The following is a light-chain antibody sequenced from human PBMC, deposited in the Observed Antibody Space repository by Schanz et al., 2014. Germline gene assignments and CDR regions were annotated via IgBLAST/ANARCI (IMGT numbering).Light chain of an antibody. J-gene: IGKJ2*01. V-gene: IGKV3-20*01. Sequence: EIVLTQSPATLSLSPGERATLSCRASRSISGNLAWYQQKPGQAPRLLIYGASTRATAIPDRFSGSGSGTDFTLTISRLEPEDAAVYYCQQYGSSPPYTFGQGTKLESK. CDR3: QQYGSSPPYT. CDR1: RSISGN. CDR2: GAS.